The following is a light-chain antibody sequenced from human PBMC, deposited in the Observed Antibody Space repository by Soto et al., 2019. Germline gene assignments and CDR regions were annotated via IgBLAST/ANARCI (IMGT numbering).Light chain of an antibody. CDR1: QSVSSY. V-gene: IGKV3-11*01. J-gene: IGKJ4*01. CDR2: DAS. Sequence: EIVLTQSPATLSLSPGERATLSCRASQSVSSYLAWYHQKPGQAPRLLIYDASNRATGIPARFSGSGSGTDFTLTISSLEPEDFAVYYCQQRSNWPPIFGGGTKVDIK. CDR3: QQRSNWPPI.